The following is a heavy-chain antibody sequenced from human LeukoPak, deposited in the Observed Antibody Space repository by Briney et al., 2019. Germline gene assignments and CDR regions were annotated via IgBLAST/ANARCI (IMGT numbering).Heavy chain of an antibody. CDR1: GGSISSYY. D-gene: IGHD2-2*02. CDR2: IYYSGGT. J-gene: IGHJ4*02. V-gene: IGHV4-59*01. CDR3: ARARFLIPDY. Sequence: PSETLSLTCTVSGGSISSYYWSWIRQPPGKGLEWIGYIYYSGGTNYNPSLRSRVTISVDTSKNQFSLKLSSVTAADTAVYYCARARFLIPDYWGQGTLVTVSS.